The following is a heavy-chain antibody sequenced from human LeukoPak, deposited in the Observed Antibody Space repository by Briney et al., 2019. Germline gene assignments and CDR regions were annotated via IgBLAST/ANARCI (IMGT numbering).Heavy chain of an antibody. Sequence: GRCLRLSCAASGFTFSSFWTSWVRQAPGKGLGWVANIKQDGSENSYVDSVKGRFTTSRDNATNSLYLQMNSLRAEDTAVYYCASDRGIAAGWGQGTLVTVSS. D-gene: IGHD6-13*01. CDR1: GFTFSSFW. J-gene: IGHJ4*02. CDR2: IKQDGSEN. V-gene: IGHV3-7*01. CDR3: ASDRGIAAG.